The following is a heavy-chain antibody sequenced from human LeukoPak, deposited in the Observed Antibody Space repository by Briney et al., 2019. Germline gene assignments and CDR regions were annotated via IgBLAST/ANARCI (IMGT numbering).Heavy chain of an antibody. CDR1: GGTFSSYA. CDR3: ARDQEGSGNWFDP. V-gene: IGHV1-69*06. J-gene: IGHJ5*02. Sequence: SVKVSCKASGGTFSSYAISWMRQAPGQGLEWMGGIIPIFGTANYAQKFQGRVTITADKSTSTAYMELSSLRSEDTAVYYCARDQEGSGNWFDPWGQGTLVTVSS. D-gene: IGHD3-10*01. CDR2: IIPIFGTA.